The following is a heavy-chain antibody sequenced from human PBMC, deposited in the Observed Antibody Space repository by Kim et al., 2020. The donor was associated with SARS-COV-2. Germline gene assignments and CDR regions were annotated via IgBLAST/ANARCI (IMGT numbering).Heavy chain of an antibody. CDR3: ARLRRFGEFGHDAFDI. Sequence: ECVKGRLTTSRDNSKTTLYHQMNSLRAEDTAVYYCARLRRFGEFGHDAFDIWGQGTRLTVSS. V-gene: IGHV3-53*01. J-gene: IGHJ3*02. D-gene: IGHD3-10*01.